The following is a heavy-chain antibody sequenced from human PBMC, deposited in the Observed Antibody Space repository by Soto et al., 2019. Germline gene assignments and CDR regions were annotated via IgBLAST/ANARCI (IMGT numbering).Heavy chain of an antibody. CDR3: AQGPEYDILTGCDY. D-gene: IGHD3-9*01. Sequence: EVQLLESGGGFVQPGESLRLSCAASGFTFSLSAMSWVRQAPGRGLDWGSSLSGGGSTTDYADSVKGRFTISRDNSKNTVHLQMNSLRAEDTAVYYCAQGPEYDILTGCDYWGQGALVTVSS. CDR1: GFTFSLSA. J-gene: IGHJ4*02. V-gene: IGHV3-23*01. CDR2: LSGGGSTT.